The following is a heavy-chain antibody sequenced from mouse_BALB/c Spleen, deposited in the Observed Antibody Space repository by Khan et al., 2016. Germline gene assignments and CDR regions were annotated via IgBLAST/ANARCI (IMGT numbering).Heavy chain of an antibody. CDR2: ITYSGST. Sequence: EVQLQESGPGLVKPSQSLYLTCNVTGYSITSDYAWNWIRQFPGNKLEWMGYITYSGSTSYNPSLKSRISITRDTSKNQFFLQLNSVTTEDTVTYYCARGRYPAYWGQGTLVTVSA. D-gene: IGHD2-14*01. CDR3: ARGRYPAY. V-gene: IGHV3-2*02. J-gene: IGHJ3*01. CDR1: GYSITSDYA.